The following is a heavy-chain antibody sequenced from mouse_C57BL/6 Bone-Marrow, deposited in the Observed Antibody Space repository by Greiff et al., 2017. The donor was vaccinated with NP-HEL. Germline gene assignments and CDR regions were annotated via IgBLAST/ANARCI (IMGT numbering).Heavy chain of an antibody. J-gene: IGHJ2*01. V-gene: IGHV1-72*01. Sequence: SCKASGYTFTSYWMHWVKQRPGRGLEWIGRIDPNSGGTKYNEKFKSKATLTVDKPSSTAYMQLSSLTSEDSAVYYCASTVVAFYYFDYWGQGTTLTVSS. D-gene: IGHD1-1*01. CDR1: GYTFTSYW. CDR3: ASTVVAFYYFDY. CDR2: IDPNSGGT.